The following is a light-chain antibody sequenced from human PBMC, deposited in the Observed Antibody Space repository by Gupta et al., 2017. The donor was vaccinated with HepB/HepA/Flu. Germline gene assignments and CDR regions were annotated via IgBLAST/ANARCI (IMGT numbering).Light chain of an antibody. CDR2: GAS. J-gene: IGKJ1*01. CDR1: QSVSKN. Sequence: EIVMTQSPATLSVSPGERVSLSCRASQSVSKNLAWYQQKPGQAPRLLIYGASTGATGIPARFSGSGSGTEFTLTISSLQSEDFAVYYCQQYNNWPRTFGQGTKVEIK. V-gene: IGKV3-15*01. CDR3: QQYNNWPRT.